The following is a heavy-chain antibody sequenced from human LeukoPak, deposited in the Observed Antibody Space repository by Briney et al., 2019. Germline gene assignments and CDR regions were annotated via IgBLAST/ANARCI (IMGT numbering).Heavy chain of an antibody. D-gene: IGHD3-22*01. V-gene: IGHV3-23*01. CDR3: AKVYDSSGYWSDAFDI. Sequence: SGGSLRLSCAASGFTFSSYAMSWVRQAPGKGLEWVSAISGSGGSTYYADSVKGRFTISRDNSKNTLYLQMNSLRAEDTAVYYCAKVYDSSGYWSDAFDIWGQGTMVTVSS. CDR2: ISGSGGST. CDR1: GFTFSSYA. J-gene: IGHJ3*02.